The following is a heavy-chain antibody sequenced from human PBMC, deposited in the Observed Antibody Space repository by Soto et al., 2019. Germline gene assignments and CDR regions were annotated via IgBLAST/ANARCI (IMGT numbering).Heavy chain of an antibody. V-gene: IGHV4-31*03. D-gene: IGHD1-7*01. CDR3: AKEDNWNYGGYYFDY. CDR1: GGSISSGGYY. J-gene: IGHJ4*02. Sequence: SETLSLTCTVSGGSISSGGYYWSWIRQHPGKGLEGIGYIYYSGSTYYNPSLKSRVTISVDTSKNQFSLKLSSVTAADTAVYYCAKEDNWNYGGYYFDYWGQGTLVTVSS. CDR2: IYYSGST.